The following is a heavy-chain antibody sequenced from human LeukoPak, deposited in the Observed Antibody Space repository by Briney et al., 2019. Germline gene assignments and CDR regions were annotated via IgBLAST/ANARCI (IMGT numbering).Heavy chain of an antibody. CDR1: GGTFSSYA. CDR2: LIPIFGTA. CDR3: AGGYYYGSGSYLFDY. V-gene: IGHV1-69*01. D-gene: IGHD3-10*01. J-gene: IGHJ4*02. Sequence: GASVKVSCKASGGTFSSYAISWVRQAPGQGLEWMGGLIPIFGTANYAQKFQGRVTITADESTSTAYMELSSLRSEDTAVYYCAGGYYYGSGSYLFDYWGQGTLVTVSS.